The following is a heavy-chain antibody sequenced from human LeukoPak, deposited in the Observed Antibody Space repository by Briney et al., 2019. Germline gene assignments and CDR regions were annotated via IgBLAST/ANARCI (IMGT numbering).Heavy chain of an antibody. J-gene: IGHJ3*02. CDR2: IKSKTDGGTT. Sequence: PGGSLRLSCAASGFTFSNAWMSWVRQAPGKGLEWVGRIKSKTDGGTTDYAAPVKGRFTISRDDSKNTLYLQMNSLKTEDTAVYYCTSHVPAAMYDAFDIWGQGTMVTVSS. CDR3: TSHVPAAMYDAFDI. V-gene: IGHV3-15*01. D-gene: IGHD2-2*01. CDR1: GFTFSNAW.